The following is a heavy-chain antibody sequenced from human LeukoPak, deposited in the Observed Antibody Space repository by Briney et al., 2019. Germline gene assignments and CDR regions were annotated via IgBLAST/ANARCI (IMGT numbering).Heavy chain of an antibody. J-gene: IGHJ4*02. CDR3: GVSGYDSLLNY. Sequence: GGLVKVSFKASGYTFTSYGISWVRQAPGQGLEWMGWISGYNGDTKYAHNFQGSGTMTIATSTSTAYMELRSLRSDDTAVYYCGVSGYDSLLNYWGQGTLVTVSS. CDR2: ISGYNGDT. D-gene: IGHD5-12*01. V-gene: IGHV1-18*04. CDR1: GYTFTSYG.